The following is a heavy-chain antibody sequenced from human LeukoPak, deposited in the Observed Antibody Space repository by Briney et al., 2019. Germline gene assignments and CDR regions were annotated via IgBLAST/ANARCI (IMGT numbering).Heavy chain of an antibody. D-gene: IGHD6-6*01. Sequence: PGGSLRLSCAASGFTVSSSYMSWVRQAPGKGLEWVSVIYSGGSTYYADSVKGRFTISRDNSKNTLYLQMNSLRAEDTAVYYCARQYSSSSNFDYGGQGTLVTVSS. CDR3: ARQYSSSSNFDY. V-gene: IGHV3-66*04. CDR1: GFTVSSSY. CDR2: IYSGGST. J-gene: IGHJ4*02.